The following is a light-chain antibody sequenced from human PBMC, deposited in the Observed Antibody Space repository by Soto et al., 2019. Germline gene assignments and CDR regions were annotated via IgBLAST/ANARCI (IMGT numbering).Light chain of an antibody. V-gene: IGKV3-20*01. CDR3: QRYGFLIT. J-gene: IGKJ5*01. CDR2: ASS. Sequence: EIVLTQSPCTLSLSPGERATLSCRASQSVSSSYLACYQQKAGQAPRLLNSASSSRVTGLPNGFSGRVSVNVFSPTISRLEPEDFAVYYCQRYGFLITFGQGTRLEIK. CDR1: QSVSSSY.